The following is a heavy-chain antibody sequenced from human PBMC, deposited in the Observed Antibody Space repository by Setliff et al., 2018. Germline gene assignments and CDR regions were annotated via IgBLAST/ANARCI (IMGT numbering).Heavy chain of an antibody. CDR1: GASISDYY. CDR3: ARERTIFGILVISGWFDP. V-gene: IGHV4-4*07. D-gene: IGHD3-3*01. J-gene: IGHJ5*02. Sequence: ASETLSLTCTVSGASISDYYWTWIRQPAGKELEWIGRVSARGSTTYNPSLKSRVTMSVDTSRNQISLNLTSVTAADTAMYYCARERTIFGILVISGWFDPWGQGTVVTVSS. CDR2: VSARGST.